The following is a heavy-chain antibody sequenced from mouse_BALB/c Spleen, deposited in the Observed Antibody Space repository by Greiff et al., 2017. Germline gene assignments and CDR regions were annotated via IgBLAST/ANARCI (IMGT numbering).Heavy chain of an antibody. J-gene: IGHJ1*01. V-gene: IGHV1-55*01. CDR2: IYPGSGST. D-gene: IGHD2-13*01. CDR1: GYNFTSYW. Sequence: QVQLQQPGAELVKPGTSVKLSCKASGYNFTSYWINWVKLRPGQGLEWIGDIYPGSGSTNYNEKFKSKATLTVDTSSSTDYMQLSSLASEDSALYYCARWGLRWYFDVWGAGTTVTVSS. CDR3: ARWGLRWYFDV.